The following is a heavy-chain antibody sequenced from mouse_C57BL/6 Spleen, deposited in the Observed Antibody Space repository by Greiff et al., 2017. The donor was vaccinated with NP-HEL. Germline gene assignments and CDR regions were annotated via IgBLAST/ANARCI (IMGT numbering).Heavy chain of an antibody. CDR3: ASRRNFDFAY. Sequence: QVQLQQSGPELVKPGASVKISCKASGYSFTSYYIHWVKQRPGQGLEWIGWIYPGSGNTKYNEKFKGKATLTADTSSSTAYMQLSSLTSEASSVYYCASRRNFDFAYWGQGTLVTVSA. V-gene: IGHV1-66*01. CDR1: GYSFTSYY. J-gene: IGHJ3*01. D-gene: IGHD2-1*01. CDR2: IYPGSGNT.